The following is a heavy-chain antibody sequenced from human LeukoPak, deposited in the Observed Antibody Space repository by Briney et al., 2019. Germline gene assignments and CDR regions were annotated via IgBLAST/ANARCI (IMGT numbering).Heavy chain of an antibody. J-gene: IGHJ4*02. Sequence: SVKVSCKASGGTFSSYAISWVRQAPGQGLEWMGGIIPIFGTANYAQKFQGRVTITADESTSTAYMELSSLRSEDTAVYYCARDRYSGYDYSYWGQGTLVTVSS. CDR1: GGTFSSYA. D-gene: IGHD5-12*01. CDR3: ARDRYSGYDYSY. CDR2: IIPIFGTA. V-gene: IGHV1-69*13.